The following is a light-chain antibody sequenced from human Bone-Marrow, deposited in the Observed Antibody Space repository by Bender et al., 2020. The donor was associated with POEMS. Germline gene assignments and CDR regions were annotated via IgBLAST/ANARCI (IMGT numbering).Light chain of an antibody. CDR3: CSYGGSRTPKWV. V-gene: IGLV2-23*01. J-gene: IGLJ3*02. CDR2: EGI. CDR1: SSDVGGYDY. Sequence: QSVLTQPASVSGSPGQSISISCTGTSSDVGGYDYVSWYQQPPGTAPKLIIYEGIKRPSGVSDRFSGSKSGNTASLTISGLQAEDEADYYCCSYGGSRTPKWVFGGGTKVTVL.